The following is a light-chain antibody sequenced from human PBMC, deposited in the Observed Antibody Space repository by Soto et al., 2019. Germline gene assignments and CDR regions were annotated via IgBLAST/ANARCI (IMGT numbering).Light chain of an antibody. CDR3: QQYNNWPPDRT. CDR2: GAS. J-gene: IGKJ1*01. CDR1: QSVSSN. Sequence: EIVMTQSPATLSVSPGERATLSCRASQSVSSNLAWYQQKPGQAPRLLIYGASTMATGIPARFSGSGSGTEFTLTISSLQSEDFEIYFCQQYNNWPPDRTFGQGTKVEIK. V-gene: IGKV3-15*01.